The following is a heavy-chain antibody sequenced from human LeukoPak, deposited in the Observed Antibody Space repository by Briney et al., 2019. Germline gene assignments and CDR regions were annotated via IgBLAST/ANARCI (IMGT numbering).Heavy chain of an antibody. D-gene: IGHD1-26*01. Sequence: GGSLRLACAASGFTFSSYWMSWVRQAPGKGLEWVANIKQDGSEKYYVDSVKGRFTISRDNAKNSLYLQMNSLRAEDTAVYYCARVRSGSDNDYWGQGTLVTVSS. CDR3: ARVRSGSDNDY. CDR2: IKQDGSEK. CDR1: GFTFSSYW. V-gene: IGHV3-7*01. J-gene: IGHJ4*02.